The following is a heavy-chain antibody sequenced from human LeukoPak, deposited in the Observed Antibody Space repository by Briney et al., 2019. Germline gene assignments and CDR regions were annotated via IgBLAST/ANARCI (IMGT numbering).Heavy chain of an antibody. V-gene: IGHV3-21*01. CDR2: IGTAGNYI. CDR1: GFTFSSYG. J-gene: IGHJ4*02. D-gene: IGHD2-2*01. CDR3: ATNLFCASASCL. Sequence: PGGSLGLSCAASGFTFSSYGMHWVRQAPGKGLEWLSSIGTAGNYIFYADSVQGRFTISRDNANDSLYLEMKSLRVEDTATYYCATNLFCASASCLWGQGTLVTVSS.